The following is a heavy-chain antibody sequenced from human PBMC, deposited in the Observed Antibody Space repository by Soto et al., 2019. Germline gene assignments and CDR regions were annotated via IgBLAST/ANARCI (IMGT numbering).Heavy chain of an antibody. D-gene: IGHD6-6*01. CDR1: GFTFRTYG. CDR2: ISNTGINK. J-gene: IGHJ6*02. CDR3: AKVIRADSTSSNFYYYSGLDV. V-gene: IGHV3-30*18. Sequence: QVQLVESGGGVVQPGRSLRLSCAASGFTFRTYGMHWVRQAPGKRLEWLAVISNTGINKDYADSVKGRFTISSENSRDTLFLQMNSLRGEDTAIYYCAKVIRADSTSSNFYYYSGLDVWGQGTTVTVSS.